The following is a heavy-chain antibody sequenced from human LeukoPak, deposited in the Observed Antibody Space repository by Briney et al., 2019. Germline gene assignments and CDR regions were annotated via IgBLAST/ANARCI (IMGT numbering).Heavy chain of an antibody. CDR2: ISSSGSTI. D-gene: IGHD3-10*02. J-gene: IGHJ6*04. Sequence: GGSLRLSCAASGFTFSSYAMSWVRQAPGKGLEWVSYISSSGSTIYYADSVKGRFTISRNNAKNSLYLQMNSLRAEDTAVYYCAELGITMIGGVWGKGTTVTISS. V-gene: IGHV3-48*03. CDR1: GFTFSSYA. CDR3: AELGITMIGGV.